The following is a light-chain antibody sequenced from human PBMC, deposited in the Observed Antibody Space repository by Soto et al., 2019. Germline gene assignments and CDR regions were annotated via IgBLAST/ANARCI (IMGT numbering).Light chain of an antibody. V-gene: IGLV2-14*01. Sequence: LAQPASVSGSPGQSITISCTGTSSDVGGYNSVSWYRQDPGKAPKLMIYDVTNRPSGVSNRFSGSKSGNTASLTISGLQAEDEADYYCSSFTSSITYVFGTGTKVTVL. CDR3: SSFTSSITYV. J-gene: IGLJ1*01. CDR1: SSDVGGYNS. CDR2: DVT.